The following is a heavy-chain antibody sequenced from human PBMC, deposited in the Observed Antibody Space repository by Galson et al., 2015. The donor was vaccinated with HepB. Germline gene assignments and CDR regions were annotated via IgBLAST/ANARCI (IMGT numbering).Heavy chain of an antibody. CDR1: GFTFSSYA. CDR3: ARDNGYSYGHYYGMDV. Sequence: SLRLSCAASGFTFSSYAMHWVRQAPGKGLEWVAVISYDGSNKYYADSVKGRFTISRDNSKNTLYLQMNSLRAEDTAVYYCARDNGYSYGHYYGMDVWGQGTTVTVSS. J-gene: IGHJ6*02. D-gene: IGHD5-18*01. CDR2: ISYDGSNK. V-gene: IGHV3-30-3*01.